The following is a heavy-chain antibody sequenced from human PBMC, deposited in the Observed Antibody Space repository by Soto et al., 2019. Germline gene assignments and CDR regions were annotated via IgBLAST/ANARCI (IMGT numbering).Heavy chain of an antibody. Sequence: GGSLRLSCAASGFTFSSYGMHWVRQAPGKGLEWVAVISYDGSNKYYADSVKGRFTISRDNSKNTLYLQMNSLRAEDTAVYYCAKDPARHSSEGGAFDIWGQGTMVTVS. CDR3: AKDPARHSSEGGAFDI. CDR2: ISYDGSNK. D-gene: IGHD6-19*01. J-gene: IGHJ3*02. V-gene: IGHV3-30*18. CDR1: GFTFSSYG.